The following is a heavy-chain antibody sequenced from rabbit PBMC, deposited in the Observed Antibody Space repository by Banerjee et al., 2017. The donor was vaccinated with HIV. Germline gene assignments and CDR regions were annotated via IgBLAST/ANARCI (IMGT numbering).Heavy chain of an antibody. V-gene: IGHV1S40*01. J-gene: IGHJ4*01. CDR3: ARDYVGDSYSAFDL. Sequence: QSVEESGGGLVQPEGSPTLTCTVSGFSLSSYVMNWVRQAPGKGLEWIADIYAGGGTTYYASWAKGRFTVSKASSTAVTLQMTSLTAADTATYFCARDYVGDSYSAFDLWGPGTLVTVS. CDR1: GFSLSSYV. D-gene: IGHD8-1*01. CDR2: IYAGGGTT.